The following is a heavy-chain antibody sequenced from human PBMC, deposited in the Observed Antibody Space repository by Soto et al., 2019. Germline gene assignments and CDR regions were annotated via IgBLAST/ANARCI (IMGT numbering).Heavy chain of an antibody. CDR1: GFTFSTYN. CDR3: ARGGAVSSGWYDCH. CDR2: INSDGSST. D-gene: IGHD6-19*01. J-gene: IGHJ4*02. V-gene: IGHV3-74*01. Sequence: EVQLVESGGGLVQPGASLRLSCGASGFTFSTYNMHWVRQGPGKGLLWVSRINSDGSSTRYADSVKGRFTISRDNAKNTLDLQMSSLIVENTAIYYCARGGAVSSGWYDCHWGRGTQVTVSS.